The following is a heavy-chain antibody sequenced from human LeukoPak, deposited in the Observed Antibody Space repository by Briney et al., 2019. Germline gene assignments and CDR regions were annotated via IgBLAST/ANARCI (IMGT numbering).Heavy chain of an antibody. CDR2: IYSGGTT. V-gene: IGHV3-53*01. CDR1: GFTVSNSY. J-gene: IGHJ3*02. Sequence: PGGSLRLSCAASGFTVSNSYMNWVRQAPGKGLEWVSVIYSGGTTYYADSVKGRFTISRDNAKNSLYLQMNSLRDEDTAVYYCARDDSLDGFDMWGQGTMVTVSS. D-gene: IGHD3-22*01. CDR3: ARDDSLDGFDM.